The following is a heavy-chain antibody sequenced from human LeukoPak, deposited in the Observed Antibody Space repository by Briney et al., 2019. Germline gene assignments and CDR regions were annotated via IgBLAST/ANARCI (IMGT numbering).Heavy chain of an antibody. J-gene: IGHJ4*02. D-gene: IGHD6-13*01. V-gene: IGHV5-10-1*01. CDR1: GYSFTSYW. Sequence: GESLKISCKGSGYSFTSYWISWVRQMPGKGLEWMGRIDPSDSYTNYSPSFQGHVTISADKSISTAYLQWSSLKASDTAVYYCATSADHSSSWSAFDYWGQGTLVTVSS. CDR2: IDPSDSYT. CDR3: ATSADHSSSWSAFDY.